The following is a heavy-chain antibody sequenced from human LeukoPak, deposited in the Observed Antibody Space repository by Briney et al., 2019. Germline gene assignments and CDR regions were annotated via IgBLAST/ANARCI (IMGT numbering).Heavy chain of an antibody. CDR2: IYYSGST. V-gene: IGHV4-34*01. J-gene: IGHJ5*02. Sequence: SETLSLTCGVYGGSFSGYYWTWIRQPPGKGLEWIGSIYYSGSTYYNPSLKSRVTISVDTSKNQFSLKLSSVSAADTAVYYCARRGPPRTLLRGVKSGWFDPWGQGTLVTVSS. D-gene: IGHD3-10*01. CDR1: GGSFSGYY. CDR3: ARRGPPRTLLRGVKSGWFDP.